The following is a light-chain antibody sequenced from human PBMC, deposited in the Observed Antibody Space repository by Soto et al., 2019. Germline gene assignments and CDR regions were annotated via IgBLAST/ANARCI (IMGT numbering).Light chain of an antibody. V-gene: IGKV3-15*01. CDR3: QQYNNWPPAIT. CDR1: QSVSSN. J-gene: IGKJ5*01. CDR2: GAS. Sequence: EIVMTQSPATLSVSPGERATLSCRASQSVSSNLAWYQQKPGQAPRLLIYGASTRATGIPARFSGSGSGTEFPLTISSLQSEDFAVYYCQQYNNWPPAITFGQGTRLEMK.